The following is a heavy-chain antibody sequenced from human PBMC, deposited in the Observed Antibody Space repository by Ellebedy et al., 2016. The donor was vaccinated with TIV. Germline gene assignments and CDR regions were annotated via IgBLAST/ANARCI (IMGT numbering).Heavy chain of an antibody. J-gene: IGHJ6*02. D-gene: IGHD1-26*01. CDR3: ARDLYSGTRYGMDV. CDR2: INPRGGST. CDR1: GYTFTDYY. Sequence: AASVKVSCKASGYTFTDYYIHWVRQAPGQGPEWMGIINPRGGSTRLAQKFRGRVTMTSDTSTSTTYMDLSSLRSEDTAVYYCARDLYSGTRYGMDVWGQGTTVIVSS. V-gene: IGHV1-46*01.